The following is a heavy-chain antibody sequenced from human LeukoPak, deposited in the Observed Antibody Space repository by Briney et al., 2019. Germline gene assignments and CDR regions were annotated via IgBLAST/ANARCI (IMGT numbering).Heavy chain of an antibody. D-gene: IGHD3-22*01. CDR3: ARDEYYYDSSGYSFDY. Sequence: ASVKVSCKASGYTFTSYGISWVRQAPGQGLEWMGWISAYNGNTNYEQKLQGRVTMTTDTSTSTAYMELRSLRSDDTAVYYCARDEYYYDSSGYSFDYWGQGTLVTVSS. J-gene: IGHJ4*02. CDR1: GYTFTSYG. CDR2: ISAYNGNT. V-gene: IGHV1-18*01.